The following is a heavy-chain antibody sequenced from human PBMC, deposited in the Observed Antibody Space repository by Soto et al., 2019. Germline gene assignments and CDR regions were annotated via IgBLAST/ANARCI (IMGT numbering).Heavy chain of an antibody. CDR1: GGTFSSYT. CDR3: ASCYGDSALEYFHH. CDR2: IIPILGIA. D-gene: IGHD4-17*01. Sequence: SSVKVSCKASGGTFSSYTISWVRHAPGQGLEWMGRIIPILGIANYAQKFQGRVTITADKSTSTAYMELSSLRSEDTAVYYCASCYGDSALEYFHHWGPGTLVTVSS. V-gene: IGHV1-69*02. J-gene: IGHJ1*01.